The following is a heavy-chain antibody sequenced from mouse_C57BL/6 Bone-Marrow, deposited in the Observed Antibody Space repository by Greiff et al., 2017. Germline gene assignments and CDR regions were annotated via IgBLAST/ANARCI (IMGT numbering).Heavy chain of an antibody. J-gene: IGHJ1*03. CDR1: GFTFTDYY. CDR3: ARDPRDWYFDV. CDR2: IRNKANGYTT. V-gene: IGHV7-3*01. Sequence: DVKLVESGGGLVQPGGSLSLSCAASGFTFTDYYMSWVRQPPGKALEWLGFIRNKANGYTTEYSASVKGRFTISRDNSQSILYLQMNALRAEDSATYYCARDPRDWYFDVWGTGTTVTVSS.